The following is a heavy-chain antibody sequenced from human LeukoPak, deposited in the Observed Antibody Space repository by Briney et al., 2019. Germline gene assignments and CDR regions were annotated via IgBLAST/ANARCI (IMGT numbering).Heavy chain of an antibody. J-gene: IGHJ4*02. CDR3: ARGLGGSGSYFLTFDY. D-gene: IGHD1-26*01. CDR1: GYTFTSYS. Sequence: ASVKVSCKASGYTFTSYSINWVRQAPGQGLEWMGWISAYNGNTKYAQKVQGRVTMTTDTSTSTAYMELRSLRSDDTAVYYCARGLGGSGSYFLTFDYWDQGTLVTVSS. V-gene: IGHV1-18*01. CDR2: ISAYNGNT.